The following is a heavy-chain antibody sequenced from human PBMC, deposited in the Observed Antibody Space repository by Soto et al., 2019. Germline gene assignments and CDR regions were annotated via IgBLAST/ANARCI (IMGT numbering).Heavy chain of an antibody. CDR1: GFTFSSYW. CDR3: ARGGPAAYYDFWSGYYTGLDY. J-gene: IGHJ4*02. D-gene: IGHD3-3*01. CDR2: INSDGSST. Sequence: EVQLVESGGGLVQPGGSLRLSCAASGFTFSSYWMHWVRQAPGKGLVWVSRINSDGSSTSYADSVKGRFTISRDNAKNTLYLQMNSLRAEDTAVYYCARGGPAAYYDFWSGYYTGLDYWGQGTLVTVSS. V-gene: IGHV3-74*01.